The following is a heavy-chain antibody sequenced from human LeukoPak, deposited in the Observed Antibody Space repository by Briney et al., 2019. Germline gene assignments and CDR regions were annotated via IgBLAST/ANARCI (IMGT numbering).Heavy chain of an antibody. V-gene: IGHV3-30-3*01. CDR2: ISYDGSNK. Sequence: PWGSLRLSCAASGFTFSSYAMHWVRQAPGKGLEWVAVISYDGSNKYYADSVKGRFTISRDNSKNTLYLQMNSLRAEDTAVYYCARDPPSFQHWGQGTLVTVSS. CDR1: GFTFSSYA. J-gene: IGHJ1*01. CDR3: ARDPPSFQH.